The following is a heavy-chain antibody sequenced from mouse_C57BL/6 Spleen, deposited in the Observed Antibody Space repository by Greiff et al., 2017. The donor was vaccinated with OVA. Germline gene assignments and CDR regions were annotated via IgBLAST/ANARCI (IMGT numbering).Heavy chain of an antibody. Sequence: EVKLMESGPGLVKPSQTVFLTCTVTGISITTGNYRWSWIRQFPGNKLEWIGYIYYRGTITYNPSLTSRTTITRDTPKNQFFLEMNSLTAEDTATYYCARDDGNYRFAYWGQGTLVTVSA. V-gene: IGHV3-5*01. CDR2: IYYRGTI. CDR1: GISITTGNYR. J-gene: IGHJ3*01. D-gene: IGHD2-1*01. CDR3: ARDDGNYRFAY.